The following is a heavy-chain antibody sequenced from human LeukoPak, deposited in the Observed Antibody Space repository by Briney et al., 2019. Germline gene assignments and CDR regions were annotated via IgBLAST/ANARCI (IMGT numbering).Heavy chain of an antibody. CDR1: GFTFSTYT. Sequence: PGGFLRLSCAASGFTFSTYTMNWVRQAPGKGLEWVSSISSGSSYIYYADSVKGRFTISRDNAKNSLYLQMNSLRAGDTAVYFCARDRVLGATQGLGEWGQGTLVTVSS. CDR3: ARDRVLGATQGLGE. CDR2: ISSGSSYI. J-gene: IGHJ4*02. V-gene: IGHV3-21*01. D-gene: IGHD1-26*01.